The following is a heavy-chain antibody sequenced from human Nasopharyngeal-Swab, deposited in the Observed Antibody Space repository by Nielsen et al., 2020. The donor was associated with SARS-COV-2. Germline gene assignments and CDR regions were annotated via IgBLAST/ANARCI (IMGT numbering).Heavy chain of an antibody. CDR1: GYTFTSYA. CDR2: INTNTGNP. V-gene: IGHV7-4-1*02. CDR3: ARPGWKPYTYYYYGTDV. J-gene: IGHJ6*02. Sequence: ASVKVSCKASGYTFTSYAMNWVRQAPGQGLEWMGWINTNTGNPTYAQGFTGRFVFSLDTSVSTAYLQISSLKAEDTAVYYCARPGWKPYTYYYYGTDVWGQGTTVTVSS. D-gene: IGHD2-15*01.